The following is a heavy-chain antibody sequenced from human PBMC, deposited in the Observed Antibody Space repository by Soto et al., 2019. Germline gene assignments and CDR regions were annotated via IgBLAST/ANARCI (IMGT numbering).Heavy chain of an antibody. J-gene: IGHJ4*02. Sequence: GGSLRLSCAASGFTFSSYGMHWVRQAPGKGLEWVAVISYDGSNKYYADSVKGRFTISRDNSKNTLYLQMNSLRAEDTAVYYCAKDSSPEGHSYGRHWGQGTLVTVSS. CDR1: GFTFSSYG. CDR3: AKDSSPEGHSYGRH. D-gene: IGHD5-18*01. CDR2: ISYDGSNK. V-gene: IGHV3-30*18.